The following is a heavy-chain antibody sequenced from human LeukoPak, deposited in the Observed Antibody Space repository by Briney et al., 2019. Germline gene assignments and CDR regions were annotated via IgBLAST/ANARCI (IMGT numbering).Heavy chain of an antibody. CDR2: ISSSSSYI. D-gene: IGHD6-19*01. Sequence: GGTLRLSRAASGFTFSSYSMNWVRQAPGKGLEWVSSISSSSSYIYYADSVKRRFTISRDNDKNSLYLQMNSLRGEDTAVYYCARDIAVDGRNFDYWGQGALVTVSS. V-gene: IGHV3-21*01. CDR3: ARDIAVDGRNFDY. CDR1: GFTFSSYS. J-gene: IGHJ4*02.